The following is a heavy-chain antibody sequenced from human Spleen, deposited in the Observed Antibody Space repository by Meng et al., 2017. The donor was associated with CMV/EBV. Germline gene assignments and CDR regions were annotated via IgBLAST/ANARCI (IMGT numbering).Heavy chain of an antibody. CDR1: GGTFNTHA. V-gene: IGHV1-69*05. J-gene: IGHJ4*02. CDR2: IIPIFGTA. Sequence: SVKVSCKASGGTFNTHAINWVRQAPGQGLEWMGGIIPIFGTANYAQKFQGRVTITTDESTSTAYMELSSLRIEDTAFYYCAAAGLGLLDYWGQGALVTVSS. CDR3: AAAGLGLLDY. D-gene: IGHD6-13*01.